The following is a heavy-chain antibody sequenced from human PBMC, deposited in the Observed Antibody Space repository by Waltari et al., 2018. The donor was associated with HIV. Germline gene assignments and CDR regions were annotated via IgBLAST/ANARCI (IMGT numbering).Heavy chain of an antibody. Sequence: QVQLVQSGAEVKKPGASVKVSCKASGYTFIRYYIAWVRRAPGQGLEWMGIINPSGNSTSYVQKFQGRLTMTRDTSTSTVYMELSSLRSEDTAVYYCARAPCSGGSCRLFDYWGQGTLVTVSS. J-gene: IGHJ4*02. V-gene: IGHV1-46*01. CDR1: GYTFIRYY. D-gene: IGHD2-15*01. CDR3: ARAPCSGGSCRLFDY. CDR2: INPSGNST.